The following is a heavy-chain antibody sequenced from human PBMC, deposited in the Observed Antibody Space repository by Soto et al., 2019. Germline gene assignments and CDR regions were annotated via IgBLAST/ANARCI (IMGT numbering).Heavy chain of an antibody. D-gene: IGHD3-22*01. J-gene: IGHJ4*02. CDR2: IIPILGIA. Sequence: GASVKVSCKASGYTFTSYDINWVRQAPGQGLEWMGRIIPILGIANYAQKFQGRVTITADKSTSTAYMELSSLRSEDTAVYYWARKPRDDSSGYYKPTDYGGQEPLVTVSS. CDR3: ARKPRDDSSGYYKPTDY. CDR1: GYTFTSYD. V-gene: IGHV1-69*04.